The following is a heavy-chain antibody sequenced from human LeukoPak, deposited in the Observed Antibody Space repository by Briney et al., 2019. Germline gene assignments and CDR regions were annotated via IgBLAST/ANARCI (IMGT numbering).Heavy chain of an antibody. J-gene: IGHJ4*02. CDR2: MNPNSGNT. Sequence: ASVKVSCKASGYTFTSYDINWVRQATGQGLEWMGWMNPNSGNTGYAQKFQGRVTMTRNTSISTAYMELSSLRSEDTAVYYCARRFYYYDSVDYWGQGTLVTVSS. D-gene: IGHD3-22*01. CDR1: GYTFTSYD. V-gene: IGHV1-8*01. CDR3: ARRFYYYDSVDY.